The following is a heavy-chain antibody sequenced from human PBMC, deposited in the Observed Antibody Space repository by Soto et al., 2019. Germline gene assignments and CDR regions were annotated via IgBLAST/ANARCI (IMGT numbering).Heavy chain of an antibody. V-gene: IGHV3-48*03. D-gene: IGHD3-22*01. Sequence: PGGSLRLSFAASGFTFSGYEMNWVRQAPGKGLEWVSYISSSGSTIYYAASVKGRFTISRDNAKNSLYLQMNSLRAEDTAVHYCARGEQYDSSGYYYMNAFDIWAQGTMVTVSS. J-gene: IGHJ3*02. CDR3: ARGEQYDSSGYYYMNAFDI. CDR1: GFTFSGYE. CDR2: ISSSGSTI.